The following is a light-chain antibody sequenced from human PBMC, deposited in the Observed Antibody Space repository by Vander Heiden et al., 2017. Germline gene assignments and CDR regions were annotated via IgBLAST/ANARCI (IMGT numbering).Light chain of an antibody. CDR3: AAWDDSLKGVL. V-gene: IGLV1-44*01. Sequence: QSLLTQPPSASGTPGQRVTISCSGSSSNIGSNTVNWYQQVPGTAPKLLIYSYSQRPSGVPDRFSGSKSGTSASLAISGLQSEDEADYYCAAWDDSLKGVLFGGGTKLTVL. J-gene: IGLJ2*01. CDR2: SYS. CDR1: SSNIGSNT.